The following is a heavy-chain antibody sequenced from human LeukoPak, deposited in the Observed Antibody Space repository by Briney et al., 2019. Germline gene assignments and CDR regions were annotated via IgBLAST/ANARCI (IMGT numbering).Heavy chain of an antibody. Sequence: PGRSLRLSCSASGFNFRGFAMGWVRQAPGKGLEWVSAISGSGISTYSADSVKGRFTISRDNSKNTVFLQMSSLRAEDTAKYYCAKKRYLGWLSPRNYFDSWGPGTLVTVSS. CDR3: AKKRYLGWLSPRNYFDS. D-gene: IGHD3-3*01. CDR1: GFNFRGFA. CDR2: ISGSGIST. J-gene: IGHJ4*02. V-gene: IGHV3-23*01.